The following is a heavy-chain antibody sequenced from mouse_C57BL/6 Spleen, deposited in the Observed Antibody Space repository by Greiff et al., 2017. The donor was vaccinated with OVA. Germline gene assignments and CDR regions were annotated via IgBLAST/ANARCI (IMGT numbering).Heavy chain of an antibody. D-gene: IGHD3-2*02. V-gene: IGHV1-26*01. CDR3: ARVGSGYYFDY. J-gene: IGHJ2*01. Sequence: EVQLQQSGPELVKPGASVKISCKASGYTFTDYYLNWVKQSHGKSLEWIGDINPNNGGTSYNQKFKGKATLTVDKSSSTAYMELRSLTSEDSAVYYCARVGSGYYFDYWGQGTTLTVSS. CDR1: GYTFTDYY. CDR2: INPNNGGT.